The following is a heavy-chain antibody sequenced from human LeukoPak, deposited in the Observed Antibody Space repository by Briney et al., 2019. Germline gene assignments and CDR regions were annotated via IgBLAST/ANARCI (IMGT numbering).Heavy chain of an antibody. CDR2: ISGSGGST. J-gene: IGHJ5*02. CDR1: GFTFSSYW. D-gene: IGHD3-10*01. Sequence: GGSLRLSCVASGFTFSSYWMSWVRQAPGKGLEWVSAISGSGGSTYYADSVKGRFTISRDNSKNTLYLQMNSLRAEDTAVYYCAKASGSGSSDWFDPWGQGTLVTVSS. CDR3: AKASGSGSSDWFDP. V-gene: IGHV3-23*01.